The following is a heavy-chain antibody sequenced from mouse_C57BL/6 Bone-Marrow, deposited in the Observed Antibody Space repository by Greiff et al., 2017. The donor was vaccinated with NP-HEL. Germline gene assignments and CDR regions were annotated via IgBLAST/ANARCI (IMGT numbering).Heavy chain of an antibody. J-gene: IGHJ2*01. V-gene: IGHV1-26*01. Sequence: VQLQQSGPELVKPGASVKISCKASGYTFTDYYMNWVKQSHGKSLEWIGDINPNNGGTSYNQKFKGKATLTVDKSSSTAYMELRSLTSEDSAVYYCARRPSHYYGSPYFDYWGQGTTLTVSS. CDR1: GYTFTDYY. D-gene: IGHD1-1*01. CDR2: INPNNGGT. CDR3: ARRPSHYYGSPYFDY.